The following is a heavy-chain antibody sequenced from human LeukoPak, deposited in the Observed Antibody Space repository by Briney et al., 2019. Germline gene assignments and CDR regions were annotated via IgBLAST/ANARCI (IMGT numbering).Heavy chain of an antibody. J-gene: IGHJ4*02. CDR1: GFTFSSYS. Sequence: GGSLRLSCAASGFTFSSYSMNWVRQAPGKGLECVANINQDGSDKYYVDSVKGRFTISRDNTKNSLYLQMNSLRAEDTAVYYCVGGDYWGQGTLVTVSS. V-gene: IGHV3-7*01. CDR3: VGGDY. CDR2: INQDGSDK.